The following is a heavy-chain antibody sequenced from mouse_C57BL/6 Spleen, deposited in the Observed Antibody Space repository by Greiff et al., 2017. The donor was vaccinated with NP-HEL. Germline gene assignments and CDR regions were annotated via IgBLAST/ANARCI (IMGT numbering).Heavy chain of an antibody. V-gene: IGHV5-17*01. CDR2: ISSGSSTI. CDR3: AREWPYYFDY. Sequence: EVKLMESGGGLVKPGGSLKLSCAASGFTFSDYGMHWVRQAPEKGLEWVAYISSGSSTIYYADTVKGRFTISRDNAKNTLFLQMTSLRSEDTAMYYCAREWPYYFDYWGQGTTLTVSS. J-gene: IGHJ2*01. CDR1: GFTFSDYG.